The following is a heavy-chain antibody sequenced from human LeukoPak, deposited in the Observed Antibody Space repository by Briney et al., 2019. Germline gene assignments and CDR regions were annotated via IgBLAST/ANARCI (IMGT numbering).Heavy chain of an antibody. CDR3: ARDRAREMVTTNINFDY. Sequence: GGSLRLSCAASGFTFSSYWMSWVRQAPGKGLEWVANIKQDGSEKYYVDSVKGRFTTSRDNAKNSLYLQMNSLRAEDTAVYYCARDRAREMVTTNINFDYWGQGTLVTVSS. CDR2: IKQDGSEK. V-gene: IGHV3-7*01. D-gene: IGHD5-18*01. J-gene: IGHJ4*02. CDR1: GFTFSSYW.